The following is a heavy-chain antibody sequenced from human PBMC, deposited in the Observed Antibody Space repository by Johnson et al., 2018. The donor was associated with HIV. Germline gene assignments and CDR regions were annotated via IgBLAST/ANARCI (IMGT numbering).Heavy chain of an antibody. CDR2: IRYDGSNK. J-gene: IGHJ3*02. D-gene: IGHD6-25*01. CDR3: ATIAAHGAAFDI. V-gene: IGHV3-30*02. CDR1: GFTFSSYG. Sequence: QVQLVESGGGLVQPGGSLKLSCAASGFTFSSYGMHWVRQAPGKGLEWVAFIRYDGSNKYHADSVKGRFTISRDNSKNTLYLQMNSLRPEDTAAYYCATIAAHGAAFDIWGQGTVVTVSS.